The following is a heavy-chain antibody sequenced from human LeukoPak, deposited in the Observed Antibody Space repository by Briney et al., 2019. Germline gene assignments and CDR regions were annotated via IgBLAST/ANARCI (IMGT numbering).Heavy chain of an antibody. CDR3: ARQGDYTGYQAFDY. J-gene: IGHJ4*02. CDR2: IYYSGST. D-gene: IGHD5-12*01. CDR1: GYSISSGYY. V-gene: IGHV4-38-2*02. Sequence: SETLSLTCTVSGYSISSGYYWGWIRQPPGKGLEWIGYIYYSGSTNYNPSLKSRVTISVDTSRNQFSLLLSSVTAADTAVYYCARQGDYTGYQAFDYWGQGTLVTVSS.